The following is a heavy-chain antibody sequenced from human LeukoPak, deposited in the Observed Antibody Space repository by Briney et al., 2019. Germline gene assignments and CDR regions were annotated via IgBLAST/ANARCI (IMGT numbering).Heavy chain of an antibody. CDR3: ARDLYSSGWYGIH. CDR2: LYSGGGT. V-gene: IGHV3-53*01. J-gene: IGHJ4*02. D-gene: IGHD6-19*01. CDR1: GFALSSNY. Sequence: GGSLRLSCAASGFALSSNYVGWVRQAPGKGLHWVSLLYSGGGTYYADSVKGRSTISRDTSKNTLYLQMNSLRVDDTAVYYCARDLYSSGWYGIHWGQGTLVTVSS.